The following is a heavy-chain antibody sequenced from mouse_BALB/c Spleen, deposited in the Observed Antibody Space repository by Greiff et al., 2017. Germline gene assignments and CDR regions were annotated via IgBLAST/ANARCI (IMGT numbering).Heavy chain of an antibody. CDR3: ARWSGAMDY. Sequence: VQLKESGAELVKPGASVKLSCTASGFNIKDTYMHWVKQRPEQGLEWIGRIDPANGNTKYDPKFQGKDTITADTSSNTAYLQLSRLTSEDTAVYYYARWSGAMDYWGQGTSVTVSS. V-gene: IGHV14-3*02. D-gene: IGHD3-1*01. CDR1: GFNIKDTY. J-gene: IGHJ4*01. CDR2: IDPANGNT.